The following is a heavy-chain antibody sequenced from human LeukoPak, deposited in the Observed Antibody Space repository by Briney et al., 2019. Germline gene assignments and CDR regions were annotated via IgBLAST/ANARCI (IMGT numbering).Heavy chain of an antibody. CDR1: GGTFSSYA. Sequence: GASVKVSCKASGGTFSSYAISWVRQAPGQGLEWMGGIIPIFGTANYAQKFQGRVTITTDESTSTAYMELSGLRSEDTAVYYCARGEDTAMVTDYWGQGTLVTVSS. CDR3: ARGEDTAMVTDY. J-gene: IGHJ4*02. CDR2: IIPIFGTA. D-gene: IGHD5-18*01. V-gene: IGHV1-69*05.